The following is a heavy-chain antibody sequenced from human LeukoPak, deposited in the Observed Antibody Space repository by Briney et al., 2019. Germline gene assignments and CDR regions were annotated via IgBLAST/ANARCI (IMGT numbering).Heavy chain of an antibody. CDR2: ISYDGSNR. J-gene: IGHJ4*02. CDR1: GFTFSSYA. D-gene: IGHD3-3*01. Sequence: GGSLRLSCAASGFTFSSYALHWVRQAPGKGLEWVAVISYDGSNRYYADSVKGRFTISRDNSMNTLYLQMNSLRAEDTAVYYCARASQTRSGYHDDYWGQGTLVTVSS. CDR3: ARASQTRSGYHDDY. V-gene: IGHV3-30-3*01.